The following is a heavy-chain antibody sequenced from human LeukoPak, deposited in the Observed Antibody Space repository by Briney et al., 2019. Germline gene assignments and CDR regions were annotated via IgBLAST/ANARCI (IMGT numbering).Heavy chain of an antibody. CDR1: GASVSSSH. D-gene: IGHD2/OR15-2a*01. CDR2: LSYTGKT. J-gene: IGHJ4*02. Sequence: SETLSLTCVVSGASVSSSHWNWIRQFPGQGLEWIGCLSYTGKTDYNPSLTSRVTISVDTSKNQVSLKLRSVTAADTAVYYCSEGYFEPFDHWGQGTLVTVSS. CDR3: SEGYFEPFDH. V-gene: IGHV4-59*02.